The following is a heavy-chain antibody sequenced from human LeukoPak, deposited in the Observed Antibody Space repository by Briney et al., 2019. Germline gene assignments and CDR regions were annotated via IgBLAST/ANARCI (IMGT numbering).Heavy chain of an antibody. CDR2: INHSGST. CDR3: ARVPSYYDILTGPDY. V-gene: IGHV4-34*01. Sequence: SETLSLTCTVSGGSISSYYWSWIRQPPGKGLEWIGEINHSGSTNYNPSLKSRVTISVDTSKNQFSLKLSSVTAADTAVYYCARVPSYYDILTGPDYWGQGTLVTVSS. CDR1: GGSISSYY. D-gene: IGHD3-9*01. J-gene: IGHJ4*02.